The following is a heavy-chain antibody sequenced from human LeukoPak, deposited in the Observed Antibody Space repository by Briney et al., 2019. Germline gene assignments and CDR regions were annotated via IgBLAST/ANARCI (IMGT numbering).Heavy chain of an antibody. CDR2: FDPEDGET. CDR3: ATSRYDYVWGSYRAPDY. Sequence: GASVKVSCKVSGYTLTELSMHWVRQAPGKGLEWMGGFDPEDGETVYAQKFQGRVTMTEDTSTDTAYMELSSLRSEDTAVYYCATSRYDYVWGSYRAPDYWGQGTLVTVSS. CDR1: GYTLTELS. D-gene: IGHD3-16*02. V-gene: IGHV1-24*01. J-gene: IGHJ4*02.